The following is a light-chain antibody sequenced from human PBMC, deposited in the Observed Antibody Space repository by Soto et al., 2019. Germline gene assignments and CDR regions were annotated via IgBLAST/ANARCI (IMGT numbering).Light chain of an antibody. CDR3: GSYTSTDTPFV. V-gene: IGLV2-14*01. CDR2: DVS. J-gene: IGLJ1*01. CDR1: STDVGGYNY. Sequence: QSALPKPSSVSGSPGQSITISCTRTSTDVGGYNYVSLYQHHPGKGPKLIIYDVSNRPSGVSDRFSGSKSGNKASLIISNLEAEDESDYYCGSYTSTDTPFVFGTGTKLTVL.